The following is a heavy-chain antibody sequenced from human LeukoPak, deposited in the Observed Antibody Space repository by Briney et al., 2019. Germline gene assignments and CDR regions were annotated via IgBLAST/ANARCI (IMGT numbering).Heavy chain of an antibody. CDR2: IYHSGST. CDR3: ARVESSSRAFDI. CDR1: GGSISSGGYS. D-gene: IGHD2-2*01. V-gene: IGHV4-30-2*01. Sequence: PSQTLSLTCAVSGGSISSGGYSWSWIRQPPGKGLEWIGYIYHSGSTYYNPSLKSRVTISVDRSKNQFSLKLSSVTAADMAVYYCARVESSSRAFDIWGQGTMVTVSS. J-gene: IGHJ3*02.